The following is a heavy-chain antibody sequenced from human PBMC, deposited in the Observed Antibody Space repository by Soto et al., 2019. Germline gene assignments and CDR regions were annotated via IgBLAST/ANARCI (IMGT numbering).Heavy chain of an antibody. D-gene: IGHD3-22*01. CDR3: ARDHGDSSGYYYFDY. Sequence: SVKVSCKASGGTFSSYAISWVRQAPGQGLEWMGGIIPIFGTANYAQKFQGRVTITADKSTSTAYMELSSLRSEDTAVYYCARDHGDSSGYYYFDYWGQATLATVST. J-gene: IGHJ4*02. CDR2: IIPIFGTA. V-gene: IGHV1-69*06. CDR1: GGTFSSYA.